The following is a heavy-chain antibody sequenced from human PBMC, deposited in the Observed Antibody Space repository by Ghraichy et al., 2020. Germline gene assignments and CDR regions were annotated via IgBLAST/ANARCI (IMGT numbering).Heavy chain of an antibody. CDR3: ARVLYNWNYYYYYAMDV. Sequence: GGSLRLSCAASGFTFSGSCMSWVRQAPGEGLEWVANIKQDGSEKYYVDSVKGRFTISRDNAKNSLYLQMNSLRAEDTAVYYCARVLYNWNYYYYYAMDVWGQGTTVTVSS. D-gene: IGHD1-20*01. V-gene: IGHV3-7*03. CDR2: IKQDGSEK. CDR1: GFTFSGSC. J-gene: IGHJ6*02.